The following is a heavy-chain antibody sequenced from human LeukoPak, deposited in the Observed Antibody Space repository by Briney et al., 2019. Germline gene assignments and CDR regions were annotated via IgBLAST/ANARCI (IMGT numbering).Heavy chain of an antibody. CDR1: GYTFTSYY. J-gene: IGHJ5*02. D-gene: IGHD2-15*01. Sequence: GASVKVSCKASGYTFTSYYMHWVRQAPGQGLEWMGGIIPIFGTANYAQKFQGRVTITADESTSTAYMELSSLRSEDTAVYYCARDLVGYCSGGSCYVERIFDPWGQGTLVTVSS. CDR2: IIPIFGTA. CDR3: ARDLVGYCSGGSCYVERIFDP. V-gene: IGHV1-69*13.